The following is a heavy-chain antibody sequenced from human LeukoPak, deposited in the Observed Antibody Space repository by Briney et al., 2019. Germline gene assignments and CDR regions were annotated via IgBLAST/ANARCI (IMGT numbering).Heavy chain of an antibody. CDR3: ARVAAGMVDF. D-gene: IGHD5-18*01. V-gene: IGHV4-38-2*02. Sequence: SETLSLTCTVSRYSISSGYYWGWIRQPPGKGLEWIGSIYHSGSTYYNPSLKSRVTISVDTSNNQFSLKLSSVTAADTAVYYCARVAAGMVDFWGQGTLVTVSS. J-gene: IGHJ4*02. CDR2: IYHSGST. CDR1: RYSISSGYY.